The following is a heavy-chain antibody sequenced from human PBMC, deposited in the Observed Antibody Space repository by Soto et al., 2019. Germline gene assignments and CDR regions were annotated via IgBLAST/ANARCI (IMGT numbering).Heavy chain of an antibody. J-gene: IGHJ6*02. CDR3: ARAYSNSRTYYYYGMDV. V-gene: IGHV3-30-3*01. CDR2: ISYDGSNK. Sequence: LRLSCAASGFTFSSYAMHWVRQAPGKGLEWVAVISYDGSNKYYADSVKGRFTISRDNSKNTLYLQMNSLRAEDTAVYYCARAYSNSRTYYYYGMDVWGQGTTVTVSS. D-gene: IGHD4-4*01. CDR1: GFTFSSYA.